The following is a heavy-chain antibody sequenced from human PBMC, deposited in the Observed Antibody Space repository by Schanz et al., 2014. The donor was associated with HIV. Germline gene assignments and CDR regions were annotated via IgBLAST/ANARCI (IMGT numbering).Heavy chain of an antibody. Sequence: EVQLVESGGHLVQPGRSLRLSCAASGFTFTDYAMHWVRQAPGKGLEWVSSISESGGRTYYADSVNGRFTISRDNSKNTLYLQMTTLRTEDTAVYYCAKPEYDSSGNSQSHFDYWGQGTLVTVSS. CDR1: GFTFTDYA. D-gene: IGHD3-22*01. V-gene: IGHV3-23*04. CDR2: ISESGGRT. J-gene: IGHJ4*02. CDR3: AKPEYDSSGNSQSHFDY.